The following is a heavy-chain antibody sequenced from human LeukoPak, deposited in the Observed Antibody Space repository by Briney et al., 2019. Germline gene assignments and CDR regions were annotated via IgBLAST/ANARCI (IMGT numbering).Heavy chain of an antibody. CDR1: GFAFSSDW. CDR3: ASRRWYLDL. V-gene: IGHV3-74*03. J-gene: IGHJ2*01. Sequence: PGGSLRLSCAASGFAFSSDWMHWVRQAPGKGLVWVSRINSDGSSTTYADSVKGRFTISRDNAKNTLYLQMNSLRAEDTALYYCASRRWYLDLWGRGTLVTVSS. CDR2: INSDGSST.